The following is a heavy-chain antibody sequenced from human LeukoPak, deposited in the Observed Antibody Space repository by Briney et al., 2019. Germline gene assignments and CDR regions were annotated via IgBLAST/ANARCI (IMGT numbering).Heavy chain of an antibody. CDR3: AKERDYGPADY. J-gene: IGHJ4*02. CDR2: LSGSGGST. V-gene: IGHV3-23*01. D-gene: IGHD4/OR15-4a*01. CDR1: GFIFNKHA. Sequence: GGSLRLSCAASGFIFNKHAMSWVRQAPGKGLEWVSCLSGSGGSTDYADSVKGRFTVSRDNSKNPLFLQMNSLRAEDTAIYYCAKERDYGPADYWGQGTLVSVSS.